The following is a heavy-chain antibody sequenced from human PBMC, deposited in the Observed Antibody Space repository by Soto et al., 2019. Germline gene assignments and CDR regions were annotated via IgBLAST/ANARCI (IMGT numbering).Heavy chain of an antibody. D-gene: IGHD2-2*01. V-gene: IGHV3-21*01. CDR3: ASPLGYCSSTSCYADDDAFDI. Sequence: GGSLRLSCAASGFTFSSYSMNWVRQAPGKGLEWVSSISSSSSYIYYADSVKGRFTISRDNAKNSLYLQMNSLRAEDTAVYYCASPLGYCSSTSCYADDDAFDIWGQGTMVTVSS. CDR1: GFTFSSYS. J-gene: IGHJ3*02. CDR2: ISSSSSYI.